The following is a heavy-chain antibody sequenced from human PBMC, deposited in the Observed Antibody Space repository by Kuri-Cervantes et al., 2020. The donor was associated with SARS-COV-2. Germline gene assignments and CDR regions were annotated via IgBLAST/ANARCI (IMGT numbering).Heavy chain of an antibody. D-gene: IGHD6-13*01. Sequence: SETLSLTCTVSGGSISSYYWSWIRQPAGKGLEWIGHIYTSGSTNYNPSLKSRVTMSVDTSKNHFSLRLSSVTAADTAVYYCARVLEGIVAAGSHYYYYMDVRGKGTTVTVSS. CDR3: ARVLEGIVAAGSHYYYYMDV. V-gene: IGHV4-4*07. CDR2: IYTSGST. J-gene: IGHJ6*03. CDR1: GGSISSYY.